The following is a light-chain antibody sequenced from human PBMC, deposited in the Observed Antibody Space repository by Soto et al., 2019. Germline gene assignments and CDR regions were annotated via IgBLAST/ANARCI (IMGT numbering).Light chain of an antibody. CDR2: DAS. CDR1: QSISSN. J-gene: IGKJ1*01. Sequence: EIVLTESPATLPLSTGERATLSSRASQSISSNLAWYQQKPGQAPRLLIYDASNRATGIPARFSGSGSGTDFTLTISSLEPEDSAVYYCQQRHMWPIRFGQGTKVDIK. V-gene: IGKV3-11*01. CDR3: QQRHMWPIR.